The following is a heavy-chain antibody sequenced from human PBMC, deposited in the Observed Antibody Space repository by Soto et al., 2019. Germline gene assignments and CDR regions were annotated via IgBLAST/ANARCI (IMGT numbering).Heavy chain of an antibody. J-gene: IGHJ4*02. CDR2: IYYSGST. D-gene: IGHD3-22*01. CDR1: GGSISSSSYY. V-gene: IGHV4-39*01. Sequence: QLQLQESGPGLVKPSETLSLTCTVSGGSISSSSYYWGWIRQPPGKGLEWIGSIYYSGSTYYNTSLRSRVTISVDTSKGQCSLKLSSVTAADTAVYYCARVLYYYDSSGYYYPYYFDYWGQGTLVTVSS. CDR3: ARVLYYYDSSGYYYPYYFDY.